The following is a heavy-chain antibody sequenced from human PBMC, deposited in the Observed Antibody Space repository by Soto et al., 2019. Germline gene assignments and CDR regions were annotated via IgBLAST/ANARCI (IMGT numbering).Heavy chain of an antibody. CDR2: INPSGGST. CDR1: GYTFTSYY. J-gene: IGHJ6*02. CDR3: ARDLLYCSGGSCYSTDYDMDV. Sequence: QVQLVQSGAEVKKPGASVKVSCKASGYTFTSYYMHWVRQAPGQGLEWMGIINPSGGSTSYAQKFQGRVTMTRDTSTSTVYMELSSLRSEDTAVYYCARDLLYCSGGSCYSTDYDMDVWGQGTTVTVSS. V-gene: IGHV1-46*01. D-gene: IGHD2-15*01.